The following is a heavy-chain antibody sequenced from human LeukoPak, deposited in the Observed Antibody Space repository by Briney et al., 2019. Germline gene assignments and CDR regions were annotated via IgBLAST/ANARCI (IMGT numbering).Heavy chain of an antibody. CDR1: GFTFSAYS. CDR3: ARGGFNMVRGVIIPSNSYYYYMDI. D-gene: IGHD3-10*01. CDR2: ITSGDFV. J-gene: IGHJ6*03. Sequence: GGSLRLSCAVSGFTFSAYSMSWVRQAPGKGLEWVSSITSGDFVYFADSLKGRFTISRDDAKSSLYLQMNSLRAEDTAVYYCARGGFNMVRGVIIPSNSYYYYMDIWGKGTTVTVSS. V-gene: IGHV3-21*01.